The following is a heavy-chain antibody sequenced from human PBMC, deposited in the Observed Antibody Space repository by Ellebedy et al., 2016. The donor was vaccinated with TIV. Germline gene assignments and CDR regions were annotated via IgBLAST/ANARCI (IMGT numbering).Heavy chain of an antibody. J-gene: IGHJ4*02. V-gene: IGHV3-11*01. CDR3: ARARIYGPFDY. CDR1: VFTFSDYY. D-gene: IGHD2/OR15-2a*01. Sequence: GESLKISCAASVFTFSDYYMSWIRQAPGKGLEYIAYIRSSDSSTSYADSVKGRFTISRDNAENSLYLQMHSLRAEDTAIYYCARARIYGPFDYWGQGILVTVSS. CDR2: IRSSDSST.